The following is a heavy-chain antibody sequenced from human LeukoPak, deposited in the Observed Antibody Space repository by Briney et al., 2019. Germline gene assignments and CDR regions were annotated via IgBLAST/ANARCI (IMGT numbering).Heavy chain of an antibody. J-gene: IGHJ4*02. Sequence: GGSLRLSCAASGFTFSSYGMHWARQAPGKGLEWVSAISGSGDSTYYADSVKGRFTISRDNSRNTLYLQMNSLRAGDTAVYYCAKSFRSTSLDYWGQGTLVTVSS. CDR1: GFTFSSYG. V-gene: IGHV3-23*01. CDR2: ISGSGDST. D-gene: IGHD2-2*01. CDR3: AKSFRSTSLDY.